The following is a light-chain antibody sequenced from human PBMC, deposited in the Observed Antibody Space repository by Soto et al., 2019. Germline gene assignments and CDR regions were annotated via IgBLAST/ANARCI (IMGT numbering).Light chain of an antibody. CDR2: AAS. CDR1: QSVSSD. CDR3: QQYNNWPGT. J-gene: IGKJ1*01. V-gene: IGKV3-15*01. Sequence: EIVMTQSPATLSVSSGERATLSCRASQSVSSDLAWYQQKPGQAPRLLIYAASTRATGIPARFSGSGSGTEFTLTISSLQSEDFAVYYCQQYNNWPGTFGQGTMVEIQ.